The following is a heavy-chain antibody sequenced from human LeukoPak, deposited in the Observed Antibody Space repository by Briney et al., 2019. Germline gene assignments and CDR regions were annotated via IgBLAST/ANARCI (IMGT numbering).Heavy chain of an antibody. CDR3: ARTRSSLIAAASDY. V-gene: IGHV3-30-3*01. CDR1: GFTFSSYA. Sequence: GGSLRLSCAASGFTFSSYAMHWVRQAPGKGLEWVAVISYDGSNKYYADSVKGRFTISRDNSKNTLYLQMNSLRAEDTAVYYCARTRSSLIAAASDYWGQGTLVTVSS. J-gene: IGHJ4*02. D-gene: IGHD6-13*01. CDR2: ISYDGSNK.